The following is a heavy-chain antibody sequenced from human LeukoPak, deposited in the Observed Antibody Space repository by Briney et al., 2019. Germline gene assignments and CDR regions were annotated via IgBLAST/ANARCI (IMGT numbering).Heavy chain of an antibody. CDR3: ARAGYSSSWYDY. Sequence: GGSLRLSCAASGFTFDDYAMHWVRQAPGKGLEWVSGISWNSGSIGYADSVKGRFTISRDNAKNSLYLQMNSLRAEDMAVYYCARAGYSSSWYDYWGQGTLVTVSS. V-gene: IGHV3-9*03. D-gene: IGHD6-13*01. CDR2: ISWNSGSI. J-gene: IGHJ4*02. CDR1: GFTFDDYA.